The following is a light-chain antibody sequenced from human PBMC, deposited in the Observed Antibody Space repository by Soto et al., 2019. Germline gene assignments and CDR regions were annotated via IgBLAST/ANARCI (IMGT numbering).Light chain of an antibody. Sequence: QSALTQPASVSGSPGQSITISCTGTSSDVGSYNLVSWYQQHPGKDPKLMIYEVSKRPSGVSNRFSGSKSGNTGSLTISGLQAEDEADYYCCSYAGSSTFFYVFGTGSKLTVL. V-gene: IGLV2-23*02. CDR1: SSDVGSYNL. J-gene: IGLJ1*01. CDR2: EVS. CDR3: CSYAGSSTFFYV.